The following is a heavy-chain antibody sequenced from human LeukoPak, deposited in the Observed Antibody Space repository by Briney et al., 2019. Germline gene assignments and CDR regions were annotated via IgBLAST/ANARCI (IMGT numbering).Heavy chain of an antibody. CDR3: ARELYGGPMVRPDY. V-gene: IGHV1-69*05. Sequence: ASVKVSCKASGGTFSSYAISWVRQAPGQGLEWMGGIIPIFGTANYAQKLQGRVTMTTDTSTSTAYMELRSLRSDDTAVYYCARELYGGPMVRPDYWGQGTLVTVSS. D-gene: IGHD3-10*01. J-gene: IGHJ4*02. CDR2: IIPIFGTA. CDR1: GGTFSSYA.